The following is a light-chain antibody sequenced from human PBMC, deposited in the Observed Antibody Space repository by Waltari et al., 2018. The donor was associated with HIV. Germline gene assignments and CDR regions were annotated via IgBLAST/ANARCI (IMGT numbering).Light chain of an antibody. CDR2: WAS. Sequence: DIVLTQSPDSLAVSLGERATINCKASQSVLYNSNSKNYLSWYQQRPGQPPKLLIYWASTRESGVPDRFSGSASGTDFTLTISGLQAEDVAVYYCLQYKDFPLTFGGGTKVEIK. J-gene: IGKJ4*01. CDR3: LQYKDFPLT. CDR1: QSVLYNSNSKNY. V-gene: IGKV4-1*01.